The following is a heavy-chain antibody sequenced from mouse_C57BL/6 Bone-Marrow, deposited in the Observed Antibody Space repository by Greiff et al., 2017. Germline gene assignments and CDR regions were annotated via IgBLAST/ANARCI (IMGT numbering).Heavy chain of an antibody. D-gene: IGHD4-1*01. CDR2: ISAGGSYT. V-gene: IGHV5-4*01. CDR1: GFTFSSYA. Sequence: EVKLVESGGGLVKPGGSLKLSCAASGFTFSSYAMSWVRQTPETRLEWVATISAGGSYTYYTHNVQGRFTISRDKAKKNLYLQMSHLKSEDTAMYYCARDSNWDPTLAYWGQGTLVTVSA. J-gene: IGHJ3*01. CDR3: ARDSNWDPTLAY.